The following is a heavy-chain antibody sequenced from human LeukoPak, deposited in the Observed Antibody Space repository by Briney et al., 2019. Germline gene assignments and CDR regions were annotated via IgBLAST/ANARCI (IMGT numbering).Heavy chain of an antibody. CDR3: ARSFGGYYDYVWGSYLSYAFDI. CDR1: GGSISSGDYY. V-gene: IGHV4-30-4*01. D-gene: IGHD3-16*02. CDR2: IYYGGST. Sequence: SETLSLTCTVSGGSISSGDYYWSWIRQPPGKGLEWIGYIYYGGSTYYNPSLKSRVTISVDTSKNQFSLKLSSVTAADTAVYYCARSFGGYYDYVWGSYLSYAFDIWGQGTMVTVSS. J-gene: IGHJ3*02.